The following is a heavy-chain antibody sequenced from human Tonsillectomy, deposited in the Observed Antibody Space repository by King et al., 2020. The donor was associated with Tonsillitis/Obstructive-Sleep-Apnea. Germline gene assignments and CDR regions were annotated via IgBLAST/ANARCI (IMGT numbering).Heavy chain of an antibody. D-gene: IGHD2-15*01. CDR2: VNHGGST. Sequence: VQLQQWGAGLLKPSETLSLTCAVYGESFSGYYWTWIRQPPGKGLEWIGEVNHGGSTNYNPSLKSRVTISVDTSKNQFSLKLSSVTAADTAVYYCARCNIVVMVSATATLFDYWGQGTLVAVSS. CDR1: GESFSGYY. V-gene: IGHV4-34*01. CDR3: ARCNIVVMVSATATLFDY. J-gene: IGHJ4*02.